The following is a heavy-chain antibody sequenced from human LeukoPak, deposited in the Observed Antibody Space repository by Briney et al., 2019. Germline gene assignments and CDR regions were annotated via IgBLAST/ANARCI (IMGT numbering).Heavy chain of an antibody. CDR2: ITSTSATK. CDR1: GFTFSTYS. CDR3: VRDGGGLDC. J-gene: IGHJ4*02. Sequence: GGSLRLSCAASGFTFSTYSMNWVRQAPGKGLEWVSYITSTSATKYYADSVKGRFIISRDNAKSSLFLQMNSLRDEDTAVYYCVRDGGGLDCWGQGTLVTVSS. V-gene: IGHV3-48*02. D-gene: IGHD3-16*01.